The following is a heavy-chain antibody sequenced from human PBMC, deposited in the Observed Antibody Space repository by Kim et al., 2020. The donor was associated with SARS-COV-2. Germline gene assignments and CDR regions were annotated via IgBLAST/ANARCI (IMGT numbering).Heavy chain of an antibody. J-gene: IGHJ2*01. CDR1: GYTFTDSN. CDR2: IDRESGAS. D-gene: IGHD1-1*01. Sequence: ASVKVSCKASGYTFTDSNVHWVRQAPGQGLEWMGLIDRESGASQSAQRFRGGVTQPSDTSITTAFMAMSRLSSDDTVLYFLVRDIYRSFATSAHWGRWTL. CDR3: VRDIYRSFATSAH. V-gene: IGHV1-2*02.